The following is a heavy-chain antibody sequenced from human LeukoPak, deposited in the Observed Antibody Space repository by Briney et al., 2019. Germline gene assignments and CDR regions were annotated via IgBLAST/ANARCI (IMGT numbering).Heavy chain of an antibody. CDR2: INHSGST. CDR1: GGSFSGYY. J-gene: IGHJ6*03. V-gene: IGHV4-34*01. CDR3: ARLLRYSDWALSYYYYMDV. Sequence: SETLSLTCAVYGGSFSGYYWSWIRQPPGKGLEWIGEINHSGSTNYNPSLKSRVTISVDTSKNQFSLKLSSVTAADTAVYYCARLLRYSDWALSYYYYMDVWGKGTTVTISS. D-gene: IGHD3-9*01.